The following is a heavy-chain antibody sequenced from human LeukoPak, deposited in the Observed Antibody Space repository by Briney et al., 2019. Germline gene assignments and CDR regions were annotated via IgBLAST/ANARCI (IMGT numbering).Heavy chain of an antibody. V-gene: IGHV3-33*01. D-gene: IGHD3-10*01. CDR1: GFTFSSYG. CDR3: ARVMGNYGSLDY. J-gene: IGHJ4*02. Sequence: PGGSLRLSCAASGFTFSSYGMHWVRQAPGKGLEWVAVIWHDGSYKYYADSAKSRFAISRDSSKNTLYLQMNSLRAEDTAVYYCARVMGNYGSLDYWGQGTLVTVSS. CDR2: IWHDGSYK.